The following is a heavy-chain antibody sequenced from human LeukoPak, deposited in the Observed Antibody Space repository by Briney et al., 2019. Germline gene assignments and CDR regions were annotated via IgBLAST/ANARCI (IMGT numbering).Heavy chain of an antibody. J-gene: IGHJ6*02. CDR2: ISGNGVST. V-gene: IGHV3-23*01. CDR1: GFTFSRYA. D-gene: IGHD4-23*01. CDR3: ARDNIETLSPPYYHYYGMDV. Sequence: GGSLRLSCAASGFTFSRYAMSWVRQAPGKGLEWVSGISGNGVSTYYADSVKGRFTISRDNSKNTLYLQMNSLRAEDTAIYYCARDNIETLSPPYYHYYGMDVWGQGTTVTVSS.